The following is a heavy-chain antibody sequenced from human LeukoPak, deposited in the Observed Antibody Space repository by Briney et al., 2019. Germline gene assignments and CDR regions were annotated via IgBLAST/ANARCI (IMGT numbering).Heavy chain of an antibody. Sequence: RSGGSLRLSCAASGFTFSSYGMHWVRQAPGKGLEGVAVIWYDGSNKYYADSVKGRFTISRDNSKNTLYLQMNSLRAEDTAVYYCARGDYYFWSSPPDYWGQGTLVTVSS. CDR1: GFTFSSYG. CDR3: ARGDYYFWSSPPDY. CDR2: IWYDGSNK. D-gene: IGHD3-3*01. V-gene: IGHV3-33*01. J-gene: IGHJ4*02.